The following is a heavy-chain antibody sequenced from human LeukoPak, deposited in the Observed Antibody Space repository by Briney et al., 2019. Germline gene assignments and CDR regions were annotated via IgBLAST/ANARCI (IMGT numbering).Heavy chain of an antibody. CDR3: ARAAASSPPRLLDY. CDR1: GFTFSDYY. J-gene: IGHJ4*02. D-gene: IGHD2-2*01. Sequence: GGSLRLSCAASGFTFSDYYMSWIRQAPGKGLEWVSYISSSGSTIYYADSVKGRFTISRDNAKNSLYLQMNSLRAEDTAVYYCARAAASSPPRLLDYWGQGTLVTVSS. V-gene: IGHV3-11*01. CDR2: ISSSGSTI.